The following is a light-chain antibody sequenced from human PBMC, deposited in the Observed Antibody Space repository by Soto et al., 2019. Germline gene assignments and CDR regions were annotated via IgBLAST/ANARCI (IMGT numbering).Light chain of an antibody. CDR2: AAS. CDR1: QSISSY. Sequence: DIQMTQSPSSLSASVGDRVTITCRASQSISSYLNWYQQKPGKAPKLLIYAASSLQSGVPSRFSGSGSGTDFTLTIRSLQPEDFATYYCQQSYSTRRTFGPGTKVDIK. CDR3: QQSYSTRRT. J-gene: IGKJ3*01. V-gene: IGKV1-39*01.